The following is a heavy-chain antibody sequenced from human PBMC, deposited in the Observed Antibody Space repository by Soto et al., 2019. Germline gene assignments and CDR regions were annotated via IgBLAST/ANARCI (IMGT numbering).Heavy chain of an antibody. CDR1: GFTFSSYA. CDR3: ARESYYDFWSGYSLGRY. J-gene: IGHJ4*02. V-gene: IGHV3-23*01. CDR2: ISGSGGST. Sequence: EVQLLESGGGLVQPGGSLRLSCAASGFTFSSYAMSWVRQAPGKGLEWVSAISGSGGSTYYADSVKGRFTISRDNSKNTLYLQMNSLRAEDTAVYYCARESYYDFWSGYSLGRYWGQGTLGTVSS. D-gene: IGHD3-3*01.